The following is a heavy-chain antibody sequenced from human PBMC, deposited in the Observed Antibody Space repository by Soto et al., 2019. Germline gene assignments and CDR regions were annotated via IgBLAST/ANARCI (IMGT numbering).Heavy chain of an antibody. CDR1: GFSLSTSGVG. D-gene: IGHD2-21*01. CDR3: AYSSWQNFDY. J-gene: IGHJ4*02. Sequence: QITLKESGPTLVKPTQTLTLTCTFSGFSLSTSGVGVGWIRQPPGKALEWLTLIYWDDDKRYNPSLKSRLTITKDTSKNQVALTMTIMDPVDTATYFCAYSSWQNFDYWGQGTLVTVSS. V-gene: IGHV2-5*02. CDR2: IYWDDDK.